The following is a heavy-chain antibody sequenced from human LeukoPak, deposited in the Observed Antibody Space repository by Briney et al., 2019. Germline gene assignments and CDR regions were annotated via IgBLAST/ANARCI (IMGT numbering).Heavy chain of an antibody. CDR1: GFTFSDYY. CDR2: ISSSGSTI. V-gene: IGHV3-11*04. J-gene: IGHJ4*02. Sequence: PGGSLRLSCAASGFTFSDYYMSWIRQAPGKGLEWVSYISSSGSTIYYADSVKGRFTISRDNAKNSLYLQMNSLRAEDTAVYYCAREGNYDSSGYYHEAYFDYWGQGTLVTVSS. D-gene: IGHD3-22*01. CDR3: AREGNYDSSGYYHEAYFDY.